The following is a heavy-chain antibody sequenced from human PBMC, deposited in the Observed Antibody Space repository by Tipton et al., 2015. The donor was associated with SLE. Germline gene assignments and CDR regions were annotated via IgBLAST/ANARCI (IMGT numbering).Heavy chain of an antibody. CDR1: GGSISSSSYY. D-gene: IGHD2-2*01. J-gene: IGHJ2*01. CDR3: SRDLGQYQLRWDTDFDL. Sequence: TLSLTCAVSGGSISSSSYYWGWIRQPPGKGLEWIGNIYYSGSTYYNPSLKGRVTISVDTSKNQISLRLNSVTAADTAVYFCSRDLGQYQLRWDTDFDLWGRGTLVTVSS. V-gene: IGHV4-39*07. CDR2: IYYSGST.